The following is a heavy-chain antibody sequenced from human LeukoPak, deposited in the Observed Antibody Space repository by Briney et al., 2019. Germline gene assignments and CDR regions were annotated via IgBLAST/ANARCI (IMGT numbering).Heavy chain of an antibody. Sequence: GGSLRLSCAASGFTFSDLYMSWIRQAPGKGLEWISYITSAGSTTYYADSVKGRFTLSRDNAKNSLYLQMTSLRAEDTAIYYCAREKYGGDSRFYFDYWGQGALVSVSS. CDR3: AREKYGGDSRFYFDY. J-gene: IGHJ4*02. V-gene: IGHV3-11*01. CDR2: ITSAGSTT. CDR1: GFTFSDLY. D-gene: IGHD2-21*02.